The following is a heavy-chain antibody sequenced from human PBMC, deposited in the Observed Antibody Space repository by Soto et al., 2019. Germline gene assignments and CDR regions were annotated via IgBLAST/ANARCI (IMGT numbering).Heavy chain of an antibody. CDR1: GDSIGTGGYY. CDR2: IHYSGNT. V-gene: IGHV4-31*03. CDR3: ATNHDDISGRTPLLFDS. D-gene: IGHD3-22*01. J-gene: IGHJ4*02. Sequence: QVQLQESGPGLVKPSQTLSLTCTVSGDSIGTGGYYWDWIRQHPGKGPECIGYIHYSGNTYYNPSLKSRLTISLDTSKNQFSLHLSSVTAADTAVYYCATNHDDISGRTPLLFDSWGQGTLVTVSS.